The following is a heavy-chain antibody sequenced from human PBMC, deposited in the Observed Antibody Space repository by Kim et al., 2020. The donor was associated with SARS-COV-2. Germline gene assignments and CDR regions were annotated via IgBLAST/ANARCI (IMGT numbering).Heavy chain of an antibody. CDR1: GYTFTSLA. CDR3: ARGSSGWYVFSY. D-gene: IGHD6-19*01. V-gene: IGHV1-3*01. J-gene: IGHJ4*02. CDR2: IIADNGDT. Sequence: ASVKVSCKASGYTFTSLAIHWVRQAPGQSLEWMGRIIADNGDTKYSQRFHDRVTITRDTSANTAYLALRSLRFEASAVYYCARGSSGWYVFSYWGPGTLV.